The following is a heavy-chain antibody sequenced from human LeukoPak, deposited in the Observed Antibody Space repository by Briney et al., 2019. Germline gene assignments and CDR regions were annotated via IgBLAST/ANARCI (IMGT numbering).Heavy chain of an antibody. Sequence: GGSLRLSCAASGFTFSSYAMSWVRQAPGKGLGWVSAISSSGGSTYYADSVKGRFTISRDNSKNTLYLQMNSLRAEDTAVYYCAKMLGYCSSTSCHLYYYYGMDVWGQGTTVTVSS. V-gene: IGHV3-23*01. CDR2: ISSSGGST. D-gene: IGHD2-2*01. CDR1: GFTFSSYA. CDR3: AKMLGYCSSTSCHLYYYYGMDV. J-gene: IGHJ6*02.